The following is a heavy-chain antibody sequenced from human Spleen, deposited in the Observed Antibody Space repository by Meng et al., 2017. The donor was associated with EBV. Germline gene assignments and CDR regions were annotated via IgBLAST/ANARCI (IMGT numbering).Heavy chain of an antibody. CDR2: IDHSGST. D-gene: IGHD3-16*01. J-gene: IGHJ4*02. CDR1: GAFVASVNFS. Sequence: QVQLQQLGAGRLKPSETLSLICDFYGAFVASVNFSWTWIRQPPEKGLEWVGSIDHSGSTDYNPSLKSRVTISVDTSNNQISLDLNSVTAADTAVYFCARDVRPSGDLGLWGQGTLVTVSS. V-gene: IGHV4-61*01. CDR3: ARDVRPSGDLGL.